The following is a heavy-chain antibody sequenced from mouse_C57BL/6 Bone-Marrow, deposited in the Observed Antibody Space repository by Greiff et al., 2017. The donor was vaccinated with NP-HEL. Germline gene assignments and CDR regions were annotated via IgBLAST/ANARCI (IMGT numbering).Heavy chain of an antibody. J-gene: IGHJ4*01. CDR1: GFTFSSYG. D-gene: IGHD1-1*01. V-gene: IGHV5-6*01. CDR3: ARHKNYGYARDY. CDR2: ISSGGSYT. Sequence: EVQGVESGGDLVKPGGSLKLSCAASGFTFSSYGMSWVRQTPDKRLEWVATISSGGSYTYYPDSVKGRFTISRDNAKNTLYLQMSSLKSEDTAMYYCARHKNYGYARDYWGQGTSVTVSS.